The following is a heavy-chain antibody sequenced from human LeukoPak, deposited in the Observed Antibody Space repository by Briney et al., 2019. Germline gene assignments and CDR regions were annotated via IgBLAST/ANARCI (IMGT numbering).Heavy chain of an antibody. CDR2: IYFSGNT. V-gene: IGHV4-39*01. D-gene: IGHD3-10*01. CDR3: ARRWYYGSGTFFDY. Sequence: SETLSLTCTASGGSISRSSYYWDWIRQPPGKGLEWIASIYFSGNTYYNPSLKSRVTISADTSKNQFSLKLSSVTAADTAVFYCARRWYYGSGTFFDYWGQGTLVTVSS. CDR1: GGSISRSSYY. J-gene: IGHJ4*02.